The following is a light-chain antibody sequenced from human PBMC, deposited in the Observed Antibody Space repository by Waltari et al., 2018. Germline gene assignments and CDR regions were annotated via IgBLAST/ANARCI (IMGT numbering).Light chain of an antibody. J-gene: IGKJ1*01. CDR2: TTS. CDR1: QSISSY. CDR3: QQSYSSPRS. Sequence: DIQLTQSPSSLSASVGDRVTITCRASQSISSYLNWYQQKPGKAPSLLIYTTSSLQSGVPSRFSGSGAGTDFTLTISSLQPEEFATYYCQQSYSSPRSFGQGTKVEIK. V-gene: IGKV1-39*01.